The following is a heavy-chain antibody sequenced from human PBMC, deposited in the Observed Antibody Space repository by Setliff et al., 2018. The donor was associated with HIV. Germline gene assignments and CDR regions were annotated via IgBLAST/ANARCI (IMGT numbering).Heavy chain of an antibody. CDR1: GGSISSYH. V-gene: IGHV4-59*01. D-gene: IGHD5-12*01. Sequence: SATLSLTCSLSGGSISSYHWNWIRQPPGKGLEWIGSIYYSGSTNYNPSLTSRVTISVDTSKNQFSLKLISVTPADTAVYYCAEEHIVATIRDHYYWMDVWGQGTTVTVTS. J-gene: IGHJ6*02. CDR3: AEEHIVATIRDHYYWMDV. CDR2: IYYSGST.